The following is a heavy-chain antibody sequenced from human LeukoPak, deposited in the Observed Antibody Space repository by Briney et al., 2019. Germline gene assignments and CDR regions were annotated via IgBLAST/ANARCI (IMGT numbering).Heavy chain of an antibody. CDR2: INHSGST. CDR3: ARALDDYGDYVGAFDI. J-gene: IGHJ3*02. Sequence: SETLSLTCAVYGGSFSGYYWSWIRQPPGKGLEWIGEINHSGSTNYNPSLKSRVTISVDTSKNQFSLKLSSVTAADTAVYYCARALDDYGDYVGAFDIWGQGTTVTVSS. D-gene: IGHD4-17*01. CDR1: GGSFSGYY. V-gene: IGHV4-34*01.